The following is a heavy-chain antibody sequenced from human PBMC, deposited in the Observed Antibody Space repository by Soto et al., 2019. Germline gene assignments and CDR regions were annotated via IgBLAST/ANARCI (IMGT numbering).Heavy chain of an antibody. Sequence: QVQLVESGGGVVQPGRSLRLSCAASGFTFSSYGMHWVRQAPGKGLEWVAVIWYDGSNKYYADSVKGRFTISRDNSKNTLYLQTNSLRAEDTAVYYCARERTLPYSSGWYGTFDYWGQGTLVTVSS. CDR3: ARERTLPYSSGWYGTFDY. V-gene: IGHV3-33*01. J-gene: IGHJ4*02. CDR2: IWYDGSNK. D-gene: IGHD6-19*01. CDR1: GFTFSSYG.